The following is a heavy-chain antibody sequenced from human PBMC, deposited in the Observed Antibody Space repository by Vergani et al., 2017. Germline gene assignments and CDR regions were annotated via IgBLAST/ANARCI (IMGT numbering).Heavy chain of an antibody. Sequence: EVQLVESGGGLVQPGGSLRLSCAASGFTVSSNYMSWVRQAPGKGLEWVSDIYSGGSTYYADSVKGRFTISRDNSKNTLYLQMNRLRVEDTAVYYCAKERGSGTYYVDYWGQGTLVTVSS. J-gene: IGHJ4*02. CDR3: AKERGSGTYYVDY. CDR2: IYSGGST. CDR1: GFTVSSNY. D-gene: IGHD3-10*01. V-gene: IGHV3-66*02.